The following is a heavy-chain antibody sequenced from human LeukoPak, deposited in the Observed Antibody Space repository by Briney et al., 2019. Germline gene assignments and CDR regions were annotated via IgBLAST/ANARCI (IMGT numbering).Heavy chain of an antibody. Sequence: SETLSLTCAVYGGSFSGYYWSWIRQPPGKGLEWIGEINHSGSTYYNPSLKSRVTISVDRSKNQFSLKLSSVTAADTAVYYCARGRYCSGGSCYLPNWFDPWGQGTLVTVSS. J-gene: IGHJ5*02. D-gene: IGHD2-15*01. V-gene: IGHV4-34*01. CDR2: INHSGST. CDR1: GGSFSGYY. CDR3: ARGRYCSGGSCYLPNWFDP.